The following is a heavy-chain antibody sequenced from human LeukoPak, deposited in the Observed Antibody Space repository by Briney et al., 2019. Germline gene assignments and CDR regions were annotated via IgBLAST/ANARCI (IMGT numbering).Heavy chain of an antibody. Sequence: PGRSLRLSCAASGFTFSSYGMHWVRQAPGKGLEWVAVISYDGSNKYYADSVKGRFTISRDNSKNTLYLQMNSLRAEDTAVYYCAKDAYYDSSGPFDYWGQGTLVTVSS. CDR1: GFTFSSYG. V-gene: IGHV3-30*18. J-gene: IGHJ4*02. CDR3: AKDAYYDSSGPFDY. D-gene: IGHD3-22*01. CDR2: ISYDGSNK.